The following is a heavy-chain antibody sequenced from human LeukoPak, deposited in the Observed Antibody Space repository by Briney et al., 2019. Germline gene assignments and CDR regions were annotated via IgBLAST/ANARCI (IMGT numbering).Heavy chain of an antibody. CDR3: AKARKNIVATIKDY. CDR1: GFTFSSYA. CDR2: ISGSGGST. V-gene: IGHV3-23*01. D-gene: IGHD5-12*01. J-gene: IGHJ4*02. Sequence: GGSLRLSCAASGFTFSSYAMSWVRQAPGKGLEWVSAISGSGGSTYYADSVKGRSTISRDNSKNTLYLQMNSLRAEDTAVYYCAKARKNIVATIKDYWGQGTLVTVSS.